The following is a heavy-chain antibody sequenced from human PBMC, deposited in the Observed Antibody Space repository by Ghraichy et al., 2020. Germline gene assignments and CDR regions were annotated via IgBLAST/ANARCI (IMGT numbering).Heavy chain of an antibody. J-gene: IGHJ5*02. CDR3: ARRATVTRGWSWFDP. CDR1: GYTFTSYD. Sequence: ASVKVSCKASGYTFTSYDINWVRQATGQGLEWLGWMNPNSGNTGFAQKFRGRVTMTRNTSISTAYMDLSSLTSEDTAVYYCARRATVTRGWSWFDPWGQGTLVTVSS. D-gene: IGHD4-17*01. V-gene: IGHV1-8*01. CDR2: MNPNSGNT.